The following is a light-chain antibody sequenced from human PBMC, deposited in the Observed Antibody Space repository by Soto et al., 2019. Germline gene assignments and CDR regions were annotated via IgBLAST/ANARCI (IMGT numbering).Light chain of an antibody. Sequence: DIQLTQSPSFLSASVGDRVTITCRASQDISSYVAWYQQKPGKAPKLLIYAASTLQSGVPSRFSGSGSGTAFTLTISSLPPEDVATYYCQQLYNYPFTFGPGTKVDIK. J-gene: IGKJ3*01. CDR3: QQLYNYPFT. CDR2: AAS. CDR1: QDISSY. V-gene: IGKV1-9*01.